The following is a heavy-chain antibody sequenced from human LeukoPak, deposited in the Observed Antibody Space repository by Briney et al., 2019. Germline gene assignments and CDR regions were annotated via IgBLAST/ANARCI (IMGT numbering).Heavy chain of an antibody. CDR2: IYYNGST. CDR3: ARGPVGATYYFDY. D-gene: IGHD1-26*01. CDR1: GGSISSGDYY. Sequence: PSETLSLTCTVSGGSISSGDYYWSWIRQPPGKGLEWIGYIYYNGSTYCNPSLKSRVTISVDTSKNQFSLKLSSVTAADTAVYYCARGPVGATYYFDYWGQGTLVTVSS. J-gene: IGHJ4*02. V-gene: IGHV4-30-4*08.